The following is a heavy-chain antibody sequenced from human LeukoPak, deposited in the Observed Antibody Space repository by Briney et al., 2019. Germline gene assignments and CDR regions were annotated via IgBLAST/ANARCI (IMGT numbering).Heavy chain of an antibody. CDR2: INPNSGGT. Sequence: GASVKVSCKASGYTFTGYYMHWVRQATGQGLELMGWINPNSGGTNYAQKFQGRVTITADESTSTAYMELSSLRSEDTAVYYCARGGYSSGSGSAGYYYYYMDVWGKGTTVTISS. CDR3: ARGGYSSGSGSAGYYYYYMDV. J-gene: IGHJ6*03. D-gene: IGHD6-19*01. V-gene: IGHV1-2*02. CDR1: GYTFTGYY.